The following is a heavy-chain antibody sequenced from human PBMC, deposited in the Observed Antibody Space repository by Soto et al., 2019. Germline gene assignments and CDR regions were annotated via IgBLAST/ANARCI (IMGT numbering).Heavy chain of an antibody. CDR1: GYTFTSYG. V-gene: IGHV1-18*01. Sequence: ASVKVSCKASGYTFTSYGISWVRQAPGQGLEWMGWISAYNGNTNYAQKLQGRVTMTTDTSTSTAYMELRSLRSDDTAVYYCARDRERYYDILTAPDDYWCQGTLVTVSS. D-gene: IGHD3-9*01. CDR2: ISAYNGNT. CDR3: ARDRERYYDILTAPDDY. J-gene: IGHJ4*02.